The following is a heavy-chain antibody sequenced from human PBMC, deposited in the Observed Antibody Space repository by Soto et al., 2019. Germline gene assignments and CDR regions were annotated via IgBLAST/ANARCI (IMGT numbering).Heavy chain of an antibody. CDR2: TRNKANSYTT. CDR1: GFTFSDHY. D-gene: IGHD2-21*01. CDR3: ARVRDGDWYFDY. Sequence: GGSLRLSCAASGFTFSDHYMDWVRQAPGKGLEWVGRTRNKANSYTTEYAASVKGRFTISRDDSKNSLYLQMNSLKTEDTAVYYCARVRDGDWYFDYWGQGTLVTVSS. J-gene: IGHJ4*02. V-gene: IGHV3-72*01.